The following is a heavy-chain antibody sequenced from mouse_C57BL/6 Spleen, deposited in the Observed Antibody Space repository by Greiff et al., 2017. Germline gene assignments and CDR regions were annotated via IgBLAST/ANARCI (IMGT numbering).Heavy chain of an antibody. J-gene: IGHJ2*01. CDR3: ARQITTVVVEGFFDY. Sequence: QVQLQQPGAELVMPGASVKLSCKASGYTFTSYWMHWVKQRPGQGLEWIGEIDPSYSYTNYNQKFKGKSTLTVDKSSSTAYMQLSSLTSEDSAVYYCARQITTVVVEGFFDYSGQGTTLTVSS. V-gene: IGHV1-69*01. CDR1: GYTFTSYW. D-gene: IGHD1-1*01. CDR2: IDPSYSYT.